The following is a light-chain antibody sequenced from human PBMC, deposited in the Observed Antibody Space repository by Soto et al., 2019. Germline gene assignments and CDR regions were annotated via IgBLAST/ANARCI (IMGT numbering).Light chain of an antibody. CDR2: QDS. CDR1: KLGDIF. V-gene: IGLV3-1*01. Sequence: VLTQPPSVSAAPGQTASITCSGDKLGDIFVSWYQQKPGQSPLLVIYQDSTRPSGIPGRFSGSNSGNTATLTISETQTIDEADYYCQAWDSTSGGVFGGGTKLTVL. CDR3: QAWDSTSGGV. J-gene: IGLJ3*02.